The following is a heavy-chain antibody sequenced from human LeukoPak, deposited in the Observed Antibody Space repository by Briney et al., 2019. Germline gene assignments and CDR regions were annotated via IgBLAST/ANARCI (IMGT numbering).Heavy chain of an antibody. Sequence: PGGSLRLSCAASGFAFSSYAMSWVRQAPGKGLEWVSAISGSGGSTYYADSVKGRFTISRDNAKNSLYLQMNSLRAEDTAVYYCARDMNPLWFGGNCFDYWGQGTLVTVSS. CDR3: ARDMNPLWFGGNCFDY. CDR2: ISGSGGST. J-gene: IGHJ4*02. CDR1: GFAFSSYA. V-gene: IGHV3-23*01. D-gene: IGHD3-10*01.